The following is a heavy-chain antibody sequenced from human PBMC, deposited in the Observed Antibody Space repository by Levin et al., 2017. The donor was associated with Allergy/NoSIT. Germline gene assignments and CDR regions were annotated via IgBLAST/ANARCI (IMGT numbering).Heavy chain of an antibody. CDR3: ARDSRDIVVVPAASKYSSSHTFDY. J-gene: IGHJ4*02. V-gene: IGHV1-18*01. D-gene: IGHD2-2*01. CDR1: GYTFTSYG. CDR2: ISAYNGNT. Sequence: GESLKISCKASGYTFTSYGISWVRQAPGQGLEWMGWISAYNGNTNYAQKLQGRVTMTTDTSTSTAYMELRSLRSDDTAVYYCARDSRDIVVVPAASKYSSSHTFDYWGQGTLVTVSS.